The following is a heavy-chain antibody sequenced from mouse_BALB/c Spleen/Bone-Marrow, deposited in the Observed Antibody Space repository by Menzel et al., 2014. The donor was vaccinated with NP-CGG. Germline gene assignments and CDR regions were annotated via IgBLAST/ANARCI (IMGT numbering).Heavy chain of an antibody. CDR1: GYTFRSYW. V-gene: IGHV1-9*01. CDR3: AFNSYWFFDV. Sequence: VQLVESGAELMKPGASVKISCKATGYTFRSYWMEWVRQRPGHGLEWIGEILPGSGSTNHNEKFKGKATFTADTSSNTAYLQLSSLTSEDSAGYYWAFNSYWFFDVWGAGTTVTVSS. J-gene: IGHJ1*01. CDR2: ILPGSGST.